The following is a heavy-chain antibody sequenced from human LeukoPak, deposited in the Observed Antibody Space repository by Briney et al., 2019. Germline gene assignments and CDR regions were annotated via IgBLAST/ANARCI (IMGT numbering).Heavy chain of an antibody. J-gene: IGHJ4*02. D-gene: IGHD5-24*01. CDR2: IYPGGNT. CDR1: GLTVNSNY. V-gene: IGHV3-53*01. CDR3: AQDIGWLQFAY. Sequence: GGSLRLSCVVSGLTVNSNYMSWVRQAPGKGLKWLSVIYPGGNTYYPDSVKGRFTISRDNSKNTLYLQMDSLRVDDTAVYYCAQDIGWLQFAYWGQGTLVTVSS.